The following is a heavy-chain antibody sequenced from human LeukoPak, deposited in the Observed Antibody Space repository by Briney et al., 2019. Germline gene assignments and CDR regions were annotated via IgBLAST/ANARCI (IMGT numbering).Heavy chain of an antibody. Sequence: SVKVSCKASGGTFSSYAISGARQAPGQGLEWMGRIIPIFGTANYAQKFQGRVTITTDESTSTAYMELSSLRSEDTAVYYCASTRLDSMVVTQGNWFDPWGQGTLVTVSS. V-gene: IGHV1-69*05. CDR2: IIPIFGTA. CDR1: GGTFSSYA. J-gene: IGHJ5*02. CDR3: ASTRLDSMVVTQGNWFDP. D-gene: IGHD4-23*01.